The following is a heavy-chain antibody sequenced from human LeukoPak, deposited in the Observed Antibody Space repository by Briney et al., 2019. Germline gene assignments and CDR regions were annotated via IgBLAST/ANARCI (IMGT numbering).Heavy chain of an antibody. CDR2: ISAYNGNT. J-gene: IGHJ4*02. CDR3: ARGISGWYLVPPDY. D-gene: IGHD6-19*01. V-gene: IGHV1-18*04. CDR1: GYTFTSYG. Sequence: AAVKVSCKASGYTFTSYGISWVRQAPGQELEWMGWISAYNGNTNYAQKLQGRVTMTTDTSTSTAYMGLRSLRSDDAAVYYCARGISGWYLVPPDYWGQGTLVTVSS.